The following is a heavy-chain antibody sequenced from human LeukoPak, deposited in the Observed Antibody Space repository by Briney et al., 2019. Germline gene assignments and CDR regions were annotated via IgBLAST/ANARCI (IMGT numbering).Heavy chain of an antibody. V-gene: IGHV3-30*03. CDR2: ISYDSSNK. D-gene: IGHD2-21*01. CDR1: GFTFTNYA. Sequence: PGRSLRLSCVASGFTFTNYAMHWVRQAPGKGLEWVAVISYDSSNKYYADSVKGRFTISRDNSQNTLYLEMNSLRVEDTAMFHCAAAYCSSTACSPLAYWGQGILVTVSS. J-gene: IGHJ4*02. CDR3: AAAYCSSTACSPLAY.